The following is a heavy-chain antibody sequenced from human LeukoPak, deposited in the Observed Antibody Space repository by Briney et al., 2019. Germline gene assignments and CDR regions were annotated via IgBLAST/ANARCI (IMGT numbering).Heavy chain of an antibody. CDR2: ISGYNGNT. D-gene: IGHD1-1*01. J-gene: IGHJ4*02. CDR1: GYTFTSYG. Sequence: ASVKVSCQASGYTFTSYGITWVRQAPGQGLEWMAWISGYNGNTNYAQNLQGRVTMTTDTSTSTAYMDLKSLRSDDTAVYYCARVNIDWRVYYFDYWGQGTLVTVSS. V-gene: IGHV1-18*01. CDR3: ARVNIDWRVYYFDY.